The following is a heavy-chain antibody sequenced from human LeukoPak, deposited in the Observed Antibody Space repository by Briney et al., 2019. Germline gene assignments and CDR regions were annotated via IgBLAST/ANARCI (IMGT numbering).Heavy chain of an antibody. D-gene: IGHD2-21*02. Sequence: ASVKVSCKASGYTFTGYYMHWVRQAPGQGLEWMGWINPNSGGTNYAQKFQGRVTMTRDTSISTAYMEPSRLRSDDTAVYYCATSLAYCGGDCLPDAFDIWGQGTMVAVSS. CDR2: INPNSGGT. CDR3: ATSLAYCGGDCLPDAFDI. J-gene: IGHJ3*02. CDR1: GYTFTGYY. V-gene: IGHV1-2*02.